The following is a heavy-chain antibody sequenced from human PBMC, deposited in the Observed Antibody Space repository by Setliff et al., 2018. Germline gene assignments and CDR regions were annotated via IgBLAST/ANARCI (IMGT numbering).Heavy chain of an antibody. CDR1: GGSISSGGYY. CDR2: IYYSGST. V-gene: IGHV4-61*08. J-gene: IGHJ6*03. Sequence: SETLSLTCTVSGGSISSGGYYWSWIRQPPGKGLEWIGYIYYSGSTNYNPSLKSRVTISVDTSKNQFSLELSSVTAADTAVYFCATGDFYYYMVVWGRGTTVTVSS. CDR3: ATGDFYYYMVV.